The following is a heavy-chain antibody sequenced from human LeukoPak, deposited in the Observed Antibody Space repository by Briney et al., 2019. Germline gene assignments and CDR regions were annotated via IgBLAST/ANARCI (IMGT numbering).Heavy chain of an antibody. CDR2: ISAYNGNT. D-gene: IGHD3-10*01. V-gene: IGHV1-18*01. J-gene: IGHJ3*02. Sequence: GASVKVSCKASGYTLTSYGISWVRRAPGQGLEWMGWISAYNGNTNYAQKLQGRVTMTTDTSTSTAYMELRSLRSDDTAVYYCARDVLLWFGEFHGGAFDIWGQGTMVTVSS. CDR3: ARDVLLWFGEFHGGAFDI. CDR1: GYTLTSYG.